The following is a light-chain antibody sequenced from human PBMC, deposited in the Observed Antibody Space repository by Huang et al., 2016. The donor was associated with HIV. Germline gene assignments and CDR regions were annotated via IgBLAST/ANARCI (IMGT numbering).Light chain of an antibody. J-gene: IGKJ3*01. CDR2: AAS. V-gene: IGKV3-15*01. CDR3: QQYNNWPPIT. Sequence: EIVMTQSPATLSVSPGERVTLSCRASQSISNNLAWYQQKPGQAPRLLTYAASTLATGVPASFSGSGSGTDFKLTISSLQSEDFAVYYCQQYNNWPPITFGPGTKVDIK. CDR1: QSISNN.